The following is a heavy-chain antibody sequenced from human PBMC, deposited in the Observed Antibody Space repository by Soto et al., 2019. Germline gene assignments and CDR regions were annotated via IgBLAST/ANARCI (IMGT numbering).Heavy chain of an antibody. V-gene: IGHV3-30-3*01. D-gene: IGHD1-7*01. CDR2: ISYDGSYK. J-gene: IGHJ3*02. CDR3: ATAGTPVTPPGDAFDI. Sequence: QVQLVESGGGVVQPGRSLRLSCAASGFTFSAYAMHWVRQAPGKGLEWVAFISYDGSYKYYADSVRGRFTISRDNSKNTLYLQMNSLTPDDTAVYYCATAGTPVTPPGDAFDIWGQGTMVTVSS. CDR1: GFTFSAYA.